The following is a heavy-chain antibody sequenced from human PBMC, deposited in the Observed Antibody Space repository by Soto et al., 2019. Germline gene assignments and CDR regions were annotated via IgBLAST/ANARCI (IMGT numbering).Heavy chain of an antibody. D-gene: IGHD2-15*01. J-gene: IGHJ6*02. V-gene: IGHV1-69*01. Sequence: QVQLVQSGAEVQKPGSSVKVSCKASGGTFSSYAISWVRQAPGQGLEWMGGIIPIFGTANYAQKFQGRVTITADESTSTAYMELSSLRSEDTAVYYCARSVLGYCSGGSCYSYYYYGMDVWGQGTTVTVSS. CDR3: ARSVLGYCSGGSCYSYYYYGMDV. CDR2: IIPIFGTA. CDR1: GGTFSSYA.